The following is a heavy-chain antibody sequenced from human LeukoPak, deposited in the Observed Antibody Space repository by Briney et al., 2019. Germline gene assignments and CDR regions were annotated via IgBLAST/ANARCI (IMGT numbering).Heavy chain of an antibody. J-gene: IGHJ4*02. CDR1: GFTFSSYA. Sequence: QPGGSLRLSCSASGFTFSSYAMHWVRQAPGKGLEYVSAISSNGGSTYYADSVKGRFTISRDNSKNTLYLQMSGLRAEDTAVYYCVKDGEAYYDYVWGSYRIPQSPPYFDYWGQGTLVTVSS. CDR3: VKDGEAYYDYVWGSYRIPQSPPYFDY. CDR2: ISSNGGST. V-gene: IGHV3-64D*06. D-gene: IGHD3-16*02.